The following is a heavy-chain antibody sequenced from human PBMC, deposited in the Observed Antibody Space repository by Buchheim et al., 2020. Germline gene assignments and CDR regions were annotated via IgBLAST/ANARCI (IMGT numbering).Heavy chain of an antibody. J-gene: IGHJ6*02. Sequence: QLQLQESGPGLVKPSETLSLMCAVSGGSIITTNYYWGWIRQTPGKGLEWIASVYTTGSPYYNPSLKNRVATFAATSKNHFSLRLTSVTAADTSVYYCVRVRGGIMDVWGQGT. CDR1: GGSIITTNYY. V-gene: IGHV4-39*02. D-gene: IGHD3-16*01. CDR3: VRVRGGIMDV. CDR2: VYTTGSP.